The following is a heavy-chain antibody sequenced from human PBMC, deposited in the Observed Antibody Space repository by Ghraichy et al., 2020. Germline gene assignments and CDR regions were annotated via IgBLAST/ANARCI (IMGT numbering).Heavy chain of an antibody. CDR2: IKKDGSEK. D-gene: IGHD6-19*01. CDR1: GFTFSGYW. V-gene: IGHV3-7*01. J-gene: IGHJ4*02. CDR3: ARDLGSDWYFDY. Sequence: GESLNISCAASGFTFSGYWMSWVRQAPGKGLEWVANIKKDGSEKYYVDSVKGRFTISRDNAKNSLYLKMNSLRAEDMAVYYCARDLGSDWYFDYWGQGTLVTVSS.